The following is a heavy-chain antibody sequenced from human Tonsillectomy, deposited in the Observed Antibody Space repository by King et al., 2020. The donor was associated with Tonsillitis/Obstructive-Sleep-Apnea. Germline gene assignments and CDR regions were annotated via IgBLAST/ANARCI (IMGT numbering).Heavy chain of an antibody. D-gene: IGHD6-13*01. V-gene: IGHV3-49*05. Sequence: VQLVESGGDLVKPGRSLRLSCTGSGFTFGDYAMSWFRQAPGRGLEWVGFIKSKAYGGTTEYAASVKGRFTISRDDSKSIAYLQMNSLKTEDTAVYYCTSSGYSDSLIGSGFDYWGQGTPVTVSS. CDR2: IKSKAYGGTT. CDR3: TSSGYSDSLIGSGFDY. J-gene: IGHJ4*02. CDR1: GFTFGDYA.